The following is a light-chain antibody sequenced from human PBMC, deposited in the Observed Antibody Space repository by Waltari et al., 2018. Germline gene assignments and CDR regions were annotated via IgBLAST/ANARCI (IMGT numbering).Light chain of an antibody. J-gene: IGLJ3*02. CDR2: GVS. CDR1: NSDVGGYNY. CDR3: ASYTSSYTWV. V-gene: IGLV2-14*03. Sequence: QSALTQPASVSGSPGQSITISCTGTNSDVGGYNYVSWFQQHPGTAPRLMIFGVSYRPSGVSNRFSGSKSGNTASLTISGLQAEDEAHYYCASYTSSYTWVFGGGTKLTVL.